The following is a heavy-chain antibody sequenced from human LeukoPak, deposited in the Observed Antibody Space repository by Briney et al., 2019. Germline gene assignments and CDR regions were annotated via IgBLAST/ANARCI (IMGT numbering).Heavy chain of an antibody. CDR1: GFTFTDYS. CDR2: ISSSSSYI. CDR3: ARGGRSTYFDWSPDY. Sequence: GGSLRLSCAASGFTFTDYSMNWVRQAPGKGREWVSSISSSSSYIYYADSVKGRFTISRDNARNSLYLQMNSLRAEATAVYYCARGGRSTYFDWSPDYWGQGTLVTVSS. J-gene: IGHJ4*02. D-gene: IGHD3-9*01. V-gene: IGHV3-21*01.